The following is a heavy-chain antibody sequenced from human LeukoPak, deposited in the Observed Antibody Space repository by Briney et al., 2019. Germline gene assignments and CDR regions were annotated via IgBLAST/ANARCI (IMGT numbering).Heavy chain of an antibody. CDR2: IRSKANSYAT. D-gene: IGHD6-19*01. Sequence: GGSLRLSCAASGFTFSGSAMHWVRQASGKGLEWVGRIRSKANSYATAYAASAKGRFTISRDDSKNTAYLQMNSLKTEDTAVYYCTRAGEAVAGKPFDYWGQGTLVTVSS. CDR1: GFTFSGSA. CDR3: TRAGEAVAGKPFDY. J-gene: IGHJ4*02. V-gene: IGHV3-73*01.